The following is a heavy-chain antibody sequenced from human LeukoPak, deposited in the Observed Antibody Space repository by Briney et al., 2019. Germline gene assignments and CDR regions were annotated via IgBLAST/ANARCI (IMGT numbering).Heavy chain of an antibody. CDR3: ARGTNMVYSLYYYGMDV. D-gene: IGHD2-8*01. J-gene: IGHJ6*02. Sequence: KTSGTLSLTCAVSGGSISSSNWWSWVRQPPGKGLEWIGEIYHSGSTNYNPSLKSRVTISVDTSKNQFSLKLSSVTAADTAVYYCARGTNMVYSLYYYGMDVWGQGTTVTVSS. V-gene: IGHV4-4*02. CDR1: GGSISSSNW. CDR2: IYHSGST.